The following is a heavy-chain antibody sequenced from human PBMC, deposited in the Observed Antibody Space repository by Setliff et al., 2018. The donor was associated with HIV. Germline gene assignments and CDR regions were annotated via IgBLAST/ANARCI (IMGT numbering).Heavy chain of an antibody. CDR2: INPSGGST. V-gene: IGHV1-46*01. CDR1: GYTFTDYH. D-gene: IGHD1-26*01. J-gene: IGHJ4*02. Sequence: ASVKVSCKASGYTFTDYHMHWVRQAPGQGLEWMGIINPSGGSTSYALKFQDRVTMTRDTSTSTVYMEMRSLTSEDTAMYYCARGGEGMALYPDYWGQGTLVTVSS. CDR3: ARGGEGMALYPDY.